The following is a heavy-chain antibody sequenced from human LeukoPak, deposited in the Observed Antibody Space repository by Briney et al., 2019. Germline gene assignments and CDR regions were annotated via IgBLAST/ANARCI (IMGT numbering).Heavy chain of an antibody. CDR3: ARRVTFGPYGDYDV. V-gene: IGHV4-59*08. J-gene: IGHJ4*02. CDR2: IYYSGST. CDR1: GGSISSYY. D-gene: IGHD4-17*01. Sequence: PSETLSLTCTVSGGSISSYYWSWIRQPPGKGLEWIGYIYYSGSTNYDPSLKSRVTISVDTSKNQFSLKLSSVTAADTAVYYCARRVTFGPYGDYDVWGQGTLVTVSS.